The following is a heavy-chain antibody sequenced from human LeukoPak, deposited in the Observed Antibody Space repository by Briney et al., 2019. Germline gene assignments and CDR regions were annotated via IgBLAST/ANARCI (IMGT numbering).Heavy chain of an antibody. Sequence: SETLSLTCTVSGGSISSSSYYWGWIRQPPGKGLEWIGYIYYSRSTNYNPSLKSRVTISVDTSKNQFSLKLSSVTAADTAVYYCARSVEGYCSGGSCYSYYYYMDVWGKGTTVTVSS. V-gene: IGHV4-61*05. CDR1: GGSISSSSYY. J-gene: IGHJ6*03. CDR3: ARSVEGYCSGGSCYSYYYYMDV. CDR2: IYYSRST. D-gene: IGHD2-15*01.